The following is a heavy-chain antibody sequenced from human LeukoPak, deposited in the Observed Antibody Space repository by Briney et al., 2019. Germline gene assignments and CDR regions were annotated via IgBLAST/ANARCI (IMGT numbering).Heavy chain of an antibody. D-gene: IGHD4-17*01. CDR1: GFTFSSSA. J-gene: IGHJ3*02. CDR3: ATYDYGDYAFLI. V-gene: IGHV3-7*01. CDR2: INQGSSEK. Sequence: GGSLRLSCAASGFTFSSSAMSWVRQAPGKGLEWVANINQGSSEKNYVDSVKGRFTISRDNTKNSLYLQMNNLKVEDTAVYYCATYDYGDYAFLIWGQGTMVTVSS.